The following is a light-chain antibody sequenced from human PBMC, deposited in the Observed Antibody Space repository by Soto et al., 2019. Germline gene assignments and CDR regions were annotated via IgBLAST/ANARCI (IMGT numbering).Light chain of an antibody. CDR1: QSISSY. CDR3: QQSYSTPPFT. V-gene: IGKV1-39*01. J-gene: IGKJ5*01. Sequence: IPMNQSPSSLSACVGDRVTITCRASQSISSYLNWYQQKPGKAPKLLIYAASSLQSGVPSRFSGSGSGTDFTLTISSLQPEDFATYYCQQSYSTPPFTFGQGTRLEIK. CDR2: AAS.